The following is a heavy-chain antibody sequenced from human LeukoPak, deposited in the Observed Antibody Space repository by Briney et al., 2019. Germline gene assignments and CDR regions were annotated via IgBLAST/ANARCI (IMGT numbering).Heavy chain of an antibody. CDR3: ARDLMATPQSPQDY. J-gene: IGHJ4*02. CDR1: GGTFSSYA. CDR2: IIPILGIA. V-gene: IGHV1-69*04. Sequence: GASVKVSFKASGGTFSSYAISWVRQAPGQGLEWMGRIIPILGIANYAQKFQGRVTITADKSTSTAYMELSSLRSEDTAVYYCARDLMATPQSPQDYWGQGTLVTVSS. D-gene: IGHD5-24*01.